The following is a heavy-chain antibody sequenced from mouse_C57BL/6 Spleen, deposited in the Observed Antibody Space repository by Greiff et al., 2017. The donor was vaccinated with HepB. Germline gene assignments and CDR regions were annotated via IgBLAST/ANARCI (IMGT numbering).Heavy chain of an antibody. CDR2: IDPEDGET. CDR1: GFNIKDYY. Sequence: VQLKESGAELVKPGASVKLSCTASGFNIKDYYMHWVKQRTEQGLEWIGRIDPEDGETKYAPKFQGKATITADKSSNTAYLQLSSLTSEDSAVYYCARGYYGNYWYFDVWGTGTTVTVSS. J-gene: IGHJ1*03. CDR3: ARGYYGNYWYFDV. D-gene: IGHD2-1*01. V-gene: IGHV14-2*01.